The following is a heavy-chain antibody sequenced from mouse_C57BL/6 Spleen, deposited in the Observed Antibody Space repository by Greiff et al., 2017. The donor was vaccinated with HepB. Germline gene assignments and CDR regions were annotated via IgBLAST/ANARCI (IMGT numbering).Heavy chain of an antibody. CDR3: TRGGYGNYPYYAMDY. J-gene: IGHJ4*01. CDR2: IDPETGGT. Sequence: QVQLQQSGAELVRPGASVTLSCKASGYTFTDYEMHWVKQTPVHGLEWIGAIDPETGGTAYNQKFKGKAILTADKSSSTAYMALRSLTSEDSAVYYCTRGGYGNYPYYAMDYWGQGTSVTVSS. CDR1: GYTFTDYE. D-gene: IGHD2-1*01. V-gene: IGHV1-15*01.